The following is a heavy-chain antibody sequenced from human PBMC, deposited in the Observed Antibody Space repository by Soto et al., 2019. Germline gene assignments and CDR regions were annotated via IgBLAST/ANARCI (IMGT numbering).Heavy chain of an antibody. J-gene: IGHJ6*04. Sequence: GGSLRLSCAASGFTFTNYWMSWVRRSPVKGLEWVASINEDGGEKHYVDSAKGRFTISRDNAQISLYLQVDSLRGEDTAVYYCVRASRSVDVWGKGTTVTVPQ. D-gene: IGHD1-26*01. CDR2: INEDGGEK. CDR1: GFTFTNYW. CDR3: VRASRSVDV. V-gene: IGHV3-7*01.